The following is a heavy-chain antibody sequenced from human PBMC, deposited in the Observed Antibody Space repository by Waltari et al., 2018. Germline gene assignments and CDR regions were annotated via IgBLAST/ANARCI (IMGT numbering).Heavy chain of an antibody. V-gene: IGHV4-39*07. Sequence: QLQLQESGPGLVKPSETLSLTCTVSGGSISSSSYYWGWIRQPPGKGLEWIGSIYYSGSTYYNPSLKSRVTISVDTSKNQFSLKLSSVTAADTAVYYCASRGWLQSDWYFDLWGRGTLVTVSS. CDR1: GGSISSSSYY. J-gene: IGHJ2*01. CDR3: ASRGWLQSDWYFDL. D-gene: IGHD5-12*01. CDR2: IYYSGST.